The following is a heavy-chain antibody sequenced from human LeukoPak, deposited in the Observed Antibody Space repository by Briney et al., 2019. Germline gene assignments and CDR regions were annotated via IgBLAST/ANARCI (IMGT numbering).Heavy chain of an antibody. J-gene: IGHJ4*02. D-gene: IGHD3-16*02. V-gene: IGHV2-5*02. CDR2: IYWDDDK. CDR1: GFALRTRGVG. Sequence: SGPTLVKPTQTLTLTCTFSGFALRTRGVGVGWIRQPPGKGLEWLSLIYWDDDKRYSPSLKSRLTITKDTSKHQVVLTLTNMDPVDAATYYCAHTLDIWGNYRPFDYWGQGILVTVSS. CDR3: AHTLDIWGNYRPFDY.